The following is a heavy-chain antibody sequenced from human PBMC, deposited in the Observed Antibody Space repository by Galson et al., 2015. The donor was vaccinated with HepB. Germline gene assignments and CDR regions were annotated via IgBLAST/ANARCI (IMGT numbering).Heavy chain of an antibody. J-gene: IGHJ4*02. D-gene: IGHD7-27*01. CDR1: GYTFTGYI. V-gene: IGHV1-2*06. CDR3: VRETWGPSGY. Sequence: SVKVSCKASGYTFTGYIIHWVRQAPGHGLQWMGRIHPGSGDTNFPQKFQGRVTMTRDMSVSTVYMEVSSLTSDDTAVYYCVRETWGPSGYWGQGTLVTVSS. CDR2: IHPGSGDT.